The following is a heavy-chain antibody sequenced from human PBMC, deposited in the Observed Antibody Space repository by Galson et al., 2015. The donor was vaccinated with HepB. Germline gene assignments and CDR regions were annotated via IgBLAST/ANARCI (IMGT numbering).Heavy chain of an antibody. J-gene: IGHJ5*02. D-gene: IGHD6-19*01. CDR2: INTNGGST. Sequence: SLRLSCAASGFSVSNNYMRWVRQPPGKGLEWVSSINTNGGSTYYADSVKGRFTISRDNSRNSLYLQMNSLRDEDTALYYCAQDRRSSGMYGWFDPWGQGTLVTVSS. CDR1: GFSVSNNY. CDR3: AQDRRSSGMYGWFDP. V-gene: IGHV3-23*01.